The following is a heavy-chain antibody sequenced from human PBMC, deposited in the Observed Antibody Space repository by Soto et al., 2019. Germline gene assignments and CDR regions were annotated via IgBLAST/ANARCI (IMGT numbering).Heavy chain of an antibody. V-gene: IGHV1-2*02. CDR2: INPNSGGT. J-gene: IGHJ4*02. CDR3: ARLRYYDSSGPGGY. D-gene: IGHD3-22*01. CDR1: GYTFTGYY. Sequence: SVKVSCKASGYTFTGYYMHWVRQAPGQGLEWMGWINPNSGGTNYAQKFQGRVTMTRDTSISTAYMELSRLRSDDTAVYYCARLRYYDSSGPGGYWGQGTLVTVSS.